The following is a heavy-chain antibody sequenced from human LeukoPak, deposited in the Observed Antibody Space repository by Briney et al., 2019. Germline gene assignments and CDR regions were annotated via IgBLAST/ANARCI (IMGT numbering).Heavy chain of an antibody. CDR2: IWYDGSNK. J-gene: IGHJ4*02. V-gene: IGHV3-33*06. CDR3: AKGVGEVFFDY. CDR1: GFTFRSYG. D-gene: IGHD2-21*01. Sequence: PGGSLRLSCAASGFTFRSYGMHWVRQAPGKGPEWVAVIWYDGSNKYYAESVKGRFTISRDNSENTLYLQMNSLRAEDTAVYYCAKGVGEVFFDYWGQGTPVTVSS.